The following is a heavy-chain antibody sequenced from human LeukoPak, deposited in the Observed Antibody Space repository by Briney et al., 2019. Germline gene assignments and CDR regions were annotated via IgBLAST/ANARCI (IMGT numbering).Heavy chain of an antibody. CDR1: GFTFSSYA. J-gene: IGHJ6*02. CDR2: ISSNGGST. Sequence: GGSLGLSCAASGFTFSSYAMHWVRQAPGKGLEYVSAISSNGGSTYYANSVKGRFTISRDNSKNTLYLQMGSLRAEDMAVYYCARVFVFAGYYYGMDVWGQGTTVTVSS. CDR3: ARVFVFAGYYYGMDV. D-gene: IGHD3-10*02. V-gene: IGHV3-64*01.